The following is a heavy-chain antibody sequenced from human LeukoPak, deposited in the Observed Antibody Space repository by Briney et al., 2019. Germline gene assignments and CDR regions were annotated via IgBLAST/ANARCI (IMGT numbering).Heavy chain of an antibody. V-gene: IGHV4-39*01. J-gene: IGHJ4*02. Sequence: SETLSLTCTVSGDSFTSVTDYWAWIRQPPGKGLEWIASGDYSGGTYYNPSLESRVAISADMSKNQFSLKLSSVTAADTAVYYCARQYDSSGYLFDYWGQGTLVTVSS. CDR1: GDSFTSVTDY. D-gene: IGHD3-22*01. CDR3: ARQYDSSGYLFDY. CDR2: GDYSGGT.